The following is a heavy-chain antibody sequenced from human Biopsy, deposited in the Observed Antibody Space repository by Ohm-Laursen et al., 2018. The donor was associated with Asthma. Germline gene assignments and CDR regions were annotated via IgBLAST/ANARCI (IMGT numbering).Heavy chain of an antibody. CDR2: IWYDGSNK. D-gene: IGHD4-17*01. J-gene: IGHJ4*02. CDR1: GFTFSSYG. Sequence: SLRLSCAAFGFTFSSYGMHWVRQAPGKGLEWVAVIWYDGSNKYYADSVKGQFTISRDNSKNTLYLQMNSLRAEDTAVYYCARKARHGDYDFDYWGQGTLVTVSS. V-gene: IGHV3-33*01. CDR3: ARKARHGDYDFDY.